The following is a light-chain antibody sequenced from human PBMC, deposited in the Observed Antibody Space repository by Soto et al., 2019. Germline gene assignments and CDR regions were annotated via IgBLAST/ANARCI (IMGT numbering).Light chain of an antibody. CDR2: DVS. CDR3: QQYNSWPLT. J-gene: IGKJ4*01. CDR1: QTVKSN. Sequence: EVVMTQSPATLSVSPGERATLSCRASQTVKSNLAWYQQKPGQAPRLLIYDVSTRATGFPARFSGSGSGTEFTFTINGLQSVDFAIYYCQQYNSWPLTFGGGTKVEIK. V-gene: IGKV3-15*01.